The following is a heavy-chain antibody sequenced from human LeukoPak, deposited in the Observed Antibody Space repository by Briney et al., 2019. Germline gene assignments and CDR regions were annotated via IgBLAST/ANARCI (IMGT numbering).Heavy chain of an antibody. Sequence: GGSLRLSCAASGFTFGDYAMHWVRQAPGKGLEWVSGISWNSGSIGYADSVKGRFTISRDNAKNSLYLQMNSLRAEDTALYYCAKALWSGYHYYYGMDVWGQGTTVTVSS. D-gene: IGHD3-3*01. CDR3: AKALWSGYHYYYGMDV. V-gene: IGHV3-9*01. CDR2: ISWNSGSI. CDR1: GFTFGDYA. J-gene: IGHJ6*02.